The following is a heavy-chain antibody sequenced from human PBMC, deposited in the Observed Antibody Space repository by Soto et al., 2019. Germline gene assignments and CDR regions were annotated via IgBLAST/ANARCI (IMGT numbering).Heavy chain of an antibody. J-gene: IGHJ6*02. V-gene: IGHV3-30*04. CDR2: ILDDGRSK. Sequence: QVQLVESGGGVVQPGRSLRLACEASGFTVSSYTMHWVRQAPGKGLEWVAVILDDGRSKSYADSVKGRFTISRDNSKNTLYVQMNSLRVEDTAVYYCGREGGSGRDAMDVWGQGTTVTVSS. CDR3: GREGGSGRDAMDV. CDR1: GFTVSSYT. D-gene: IGHD3-10*01.